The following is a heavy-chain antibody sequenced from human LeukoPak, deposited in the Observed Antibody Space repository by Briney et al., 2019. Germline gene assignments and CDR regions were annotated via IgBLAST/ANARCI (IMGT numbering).Heavy chain of an antibody. Sequence: PGGSLRLSCAASGFTFSSYGMNWVRQAPGKGLEWVSYISSSGSTIYYADSVKGRFTISRDNAKNSLYLQMNSLRAEDTAVYYCARDFSACSNTSCSTTYYFDCWGQGTLVTVSS. J-gene: IGHJ4*02. CDR3: ARDFSACSNTSCSTTYYFDC. CDR2: ISSSGSTI. CDR1: GFTFSSYG. D-gene: IGHD2-2*01. V-gene: IGHV3-48*03.